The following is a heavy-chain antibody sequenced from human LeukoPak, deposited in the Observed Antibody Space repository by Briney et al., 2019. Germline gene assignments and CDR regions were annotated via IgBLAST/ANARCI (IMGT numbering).Heavy chain of an antibody. D-gene: IGHD4-17*01. J-gene: IGHJ4*02. CDR2: VSGSADRI. CDR1: GFTFGTYA. V-gene: IGHV3-23*01. CDR3: AKITKATTPNY. Sequence: GGSLRLSCAASGFTFGTYAMNWVRQGPGKGLEWVSTVSGSADRIYYADTVKGRFTISRDNSKNTLFLQMNSLRAEDTAVYYCAKITKATTPNYWGQGTLVTVSS.